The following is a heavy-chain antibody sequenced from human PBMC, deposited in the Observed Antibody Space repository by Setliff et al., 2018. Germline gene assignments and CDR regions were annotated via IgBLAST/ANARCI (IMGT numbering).Heavy chain of an antibody. Sequence: ASVKVSCKASGGTFSSYAISWVRQAPGQGLEWMGWINPNSGGTNYAQKFQGRVTMTEDTSTDTAYMELSSLRSEDTAVYYCATNLNSGSLTPDAFDIWGQGTMVTVSS. D-gene: IGHD1-26*01. V-gene: IGHV1-8*02. J-gene: IGHJ3*02. CDR1: GGTFSSYA. CDR2: INPNSGGT. CDR3: ATNLNSGSLTPDAFDI.